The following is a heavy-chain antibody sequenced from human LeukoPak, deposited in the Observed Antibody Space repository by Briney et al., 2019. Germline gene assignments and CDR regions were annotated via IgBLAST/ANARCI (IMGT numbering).Heavy chain of an antibody. CDR2: IYYSGRT. J-gene: IGHJ4*02. Sequence: SETLSLTXTVSGDSISSYYWSWIRQPPGKGLEWIGYIYYSGRTNYNPSLKSRVTISVDTSKNQFSLKLSSVTAADTAVYYCARDSYYYDSSGYYYYFDYWGQGTLVTVSS. CDR3: ARDSYYYDSSGYYYYFDY. V-gene: IGHV4-59*01. CDR1: GDSISSYY. D-gene: IGHD3-22*01.